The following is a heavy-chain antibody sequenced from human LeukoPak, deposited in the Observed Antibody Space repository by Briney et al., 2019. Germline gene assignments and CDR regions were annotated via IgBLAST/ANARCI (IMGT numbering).Heavy chain of an antibody. D-gene: IGHD3-10*01. CDR2: IYSGGST. CDR1: GFTVSSNY. J-gene: IGHJ6*03. Sequence: GGSLRLSCVASGFTVSSNYMSWVRQAPGKGLEWVSVIYSGGSTYYADSVKGRFTISRDNSKNTLYLQMNSLGAEDTAVYYCASGSGSYRTPYYYMDVWRRGTTVSVS. CDR3: ASGSGSYRTPYYYMDV. V-gene: IGHV3-53*01.